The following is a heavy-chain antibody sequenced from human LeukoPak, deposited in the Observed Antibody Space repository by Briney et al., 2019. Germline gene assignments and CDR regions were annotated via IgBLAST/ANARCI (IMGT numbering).Heavy chain of an antibody. Sequence: KPSETLSLTCTVSGGSINSNSYYWGWIRQPPGKGLEWIGSIYYSGSTYYNPSLKSRVTISVDTSKNQFSLKLSSVTAADTAVYYCARNGYYYGSGSYGVPNWFDPWGQGTLVTVSS. V-gene: IGHV4-39*01. D-gene: IGHD3-10*01. J-gene: IGHJ5*02. CDR2: IYYSGST. CDR1: GGSINSNSYY. CDR3: ARNGYYYGSGSYGVPNWFDP.